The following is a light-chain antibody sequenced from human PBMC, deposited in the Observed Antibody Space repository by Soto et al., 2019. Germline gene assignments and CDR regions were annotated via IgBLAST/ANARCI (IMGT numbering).Light chain of an antibody. V-gene: IGKV1-6*01. J-gene: IGKJ2*01. CDR1: QGIRND. CDR3: LQDYSYPYT. CDR2: GAS. Sequence: AIQMTQSPSSLSASVGDRVTITCRASQGIRNDLGWYQQKPGKAPKFLIYGASSLQSGVPSRFSGSGSGTDFTLTINSLQPEDFATSYCLQDYSYPYTFGQGTKLEIK.